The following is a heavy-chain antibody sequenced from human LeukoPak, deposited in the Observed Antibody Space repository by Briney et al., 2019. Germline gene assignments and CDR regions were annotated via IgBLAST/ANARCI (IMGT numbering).Heavy chain of an antibody. CDR3: ARDREDYYGSGSYFDY. V-gene: IGHV4-59*01. J-gene: IGHJ4*02. CDR2: IYYSGST. Sequence: PSETLSLTCTVSGGSISSYYWSWTRQPLGNGLEWIGYIYYSGSTNYNPSLKSRVTISVDTSKNQFSLKLSSVTAADTAVYYCARDREDYYGSGSYFDYWGQGTLVTVSS. D-gene: IGHD3-10*01. CDR1: GGSISSYY.